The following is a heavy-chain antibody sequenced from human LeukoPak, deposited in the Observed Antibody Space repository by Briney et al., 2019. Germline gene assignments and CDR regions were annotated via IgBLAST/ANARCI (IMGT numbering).Heavy chain of an antibody. Sequence: SGPTLVKPTQTLTLTCTFSGFSLSTSGVGVGWIRQPPGKALEWLALIYWNDDKRYSPSLKSRLTITKDTSKTQVVLTMTNMDPVDTATYYCAHSREDIVVVPAAIVTLNWFDPWGQGTLVTVSS. D-gene: IGHD2-2*01. CDR1: GFSLSTSGVG. CDR3: AHSREDIVVVPAAIVTLNWFDP. J-gene: IGHJ5*02. CDR2: IYWNDDK. V-gene: IGHV2-5*01.